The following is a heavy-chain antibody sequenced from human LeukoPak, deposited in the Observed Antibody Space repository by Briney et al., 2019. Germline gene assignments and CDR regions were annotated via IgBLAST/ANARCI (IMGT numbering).Heavy chain of an antibody. J-gene: IGHJ1*01. CDR2: IWSDGSDK. D-gene: IGHD4-11*01. Sequence: PGGSLRLSCAASGFTFSHYGMHWVRQTLGAGLEWVAVIWSDGSDKYYAKSVKGRFTISRDNSKNSLFLQMNSLRAEDTAVYYFAKDAQRGFDYSNSLQNWGQGILVTVSS. CDR1: GFTFSHYG. CDR3: AKDAQRGFDYSNSLQN. V-gene: IGHV3-33*06.